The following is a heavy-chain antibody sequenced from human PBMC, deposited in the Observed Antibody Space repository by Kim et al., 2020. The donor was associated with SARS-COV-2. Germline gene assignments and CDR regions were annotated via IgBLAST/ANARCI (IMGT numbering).Heavy chain of an antibody. CDR3: ARVYCSGGSCYYDY. Sequence: SETLSLTCTVSGGSISSYYWSWIRQPPGKGLEWIGYIYYSGSTNYNPSLKSRVTISVDTSKNQFSLKLSSVTAADTAVYYCARVYCSGGSCYYDYWGQGTLVTVSS. CDR1: GGSISSYY. J-gene: IGHJ4*02. V-gene: IGHV4-59*01. D-gene: IGHD2-15*01. CDR2: IYYSGST.